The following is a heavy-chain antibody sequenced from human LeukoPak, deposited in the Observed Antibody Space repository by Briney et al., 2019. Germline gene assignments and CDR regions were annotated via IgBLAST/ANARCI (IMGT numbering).Heavy chain of an antibody. CDR1: GYTFTSYY. D-gene: IGHD2-8*01. Sequence: ASVKVSCKASGYTFTSYYMHWVRQAPGQGLEWMGIINPSGGSTSYAQKFQGRVTMTRDTSTSTVYMELSSLRSEDTAVYYCAQDISEGMYGIWFDPWGPGTLVTVSS. CDR3: AQDISEGMYGIWFDP. V-gene: IGHV1-46*01. J-gene: IGHJ5*02. CDR2: INPSGGST.